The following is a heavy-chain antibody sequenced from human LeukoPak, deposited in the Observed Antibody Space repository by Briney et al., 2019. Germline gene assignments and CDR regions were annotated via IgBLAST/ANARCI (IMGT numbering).Heavy chain of an antibody. J-gene: IGHJ3*02. D-gene: IGHD3-3*01. CDR1: GFTFSSYA. V-gene: IGHV3-23*01. CDR2: ISGSGGST. CDR3: AKDYITIFGVVGDAFDI. Sequence: PGGSLRLSCAASGFTFSSYAMSWVRQAPGKGLEWVSAISGSGGSTYYADSVKGRFTIFRDNSKNTLYLQMNSLRAEDTAVYYCAKDYITIFGVVGDAFDIWGQGTMVTVSS.